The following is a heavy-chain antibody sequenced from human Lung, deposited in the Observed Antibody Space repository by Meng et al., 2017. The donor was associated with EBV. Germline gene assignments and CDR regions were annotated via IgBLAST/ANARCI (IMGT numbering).Heavy chain of an antibody. D-gene: IGHD1-26*01. CDR2: IDDSGST. J-gene: IGHJ4*02. V-gene: IGHV4-4*02. CDR3: ARGKQDAWELLAY. CDR1: GVSISSNIR. Sequence: QVTLQGAGPRAVKHSGPLPPPCGVSGVSISSNIRCTWVRQPPGKGLGWIGDIDDSGSTNYNPSLNSRIRISLDKSKNHFSLKVNSVTAADTAVYYCARGKQDAWELLAYWGQGALVTVSS.